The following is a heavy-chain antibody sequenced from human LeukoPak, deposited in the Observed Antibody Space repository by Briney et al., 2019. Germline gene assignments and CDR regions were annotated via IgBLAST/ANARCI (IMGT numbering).Heavy chain of an antibody. CDR3: ARGTSSSDFDY. V-gene: IGHV4-34*01. CDR2: INHSGGT. D-gene: IGHD6-6*01. J-gene: IGHJ4*02. Sequence: SETLSLTCAVYGGSFSGYYWSWIRQPPGKGLEWIGEINHSGGTNYNPSLKSRVTISVDTSKNQFSLKLSSVTAADTAVYYCARGTSSSDFDYWGQGTLVTVSS. CDR1: GGSFSGYY.